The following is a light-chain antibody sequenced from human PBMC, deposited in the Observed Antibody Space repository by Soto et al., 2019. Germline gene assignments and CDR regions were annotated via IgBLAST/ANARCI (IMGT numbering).Light chain of an antibody. Sequence: QSVLTQPASVSGSPGQSITISCTGTSSDVGGYNYVSWYQQHPGKAPKLMIYDVSNWPSGVSNRFSGSKSGNTASLTISGLQSEDEADYYWSSYTSSSTPYVVFGGGTKVTVL. J-gene: IGLJ2*01. CDR3: SSYTSSSTPYVV. V-gene: IGLV2-14*01. CDR2: DVS. CDR1: SSDVGGYNY.